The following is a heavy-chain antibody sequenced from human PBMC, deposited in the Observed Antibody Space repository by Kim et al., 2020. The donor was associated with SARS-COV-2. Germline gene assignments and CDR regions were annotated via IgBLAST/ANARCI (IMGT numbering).Heavy chain of an antibody. D-gene: IGHD1-1*01. CDR3: AAQDGPNVDY. CDR2: IYSGGSR. V-gene: IGHV3-53*01. Sequence: GGSLRLSCAASDFTVSSNYMSWVRQAPGKGLEWVSVIYSGGSRFYADSVKGRFTISRDNSKNTLYLQMNSLRAEDTVVYYCAAQDGPNVDYWGQGTLVTVSS. J-gene: IGHJ4*02. CDR1: DFTVSSNY.